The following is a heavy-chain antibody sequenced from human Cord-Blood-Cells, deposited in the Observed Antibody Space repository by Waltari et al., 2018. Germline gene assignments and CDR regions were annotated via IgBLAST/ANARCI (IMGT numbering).Heavy chain of an antibody. CDR2: ISYDGSNK. V-gene: IGHV3-30*18. CDR1: GFTFSSHG. D-gene: IGHD1-26*01. Sequence: QVQLVESGGGVVQPGRSLRLSCAAPGFTFSSHGMPWFRPDQAKGLEWVAVISYDGSNKYYADSVKGRFTISRDNYKNTLYLQMNSLRAEDTAVYYCAKDHVSHLFPTGATDYWGQGTLVTVSS. J-gene: IGHJ4*02. CDR3: AKDHVSHLFPTGATDY.